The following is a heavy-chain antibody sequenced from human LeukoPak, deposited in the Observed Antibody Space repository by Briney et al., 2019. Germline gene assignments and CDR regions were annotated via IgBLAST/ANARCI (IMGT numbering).Heavy chain of an antibody. CDR1: GGSISSYY. CDR2: IYTSGSN. V-gene: IGHV4-4*07. J-gene: IGHJ6*03. CDR3: ARVPRSYYYYYMDV. Sequence: SETLSLTRTVSGGSISSYYWSWVRQPAGKGLEWIGRIYTSGSNNYNPSLKSRVTMSADTSKNQFSLKLSSVTAADTAVYYCARVPRSYYYYYMDVWGKGTTVTVSS.